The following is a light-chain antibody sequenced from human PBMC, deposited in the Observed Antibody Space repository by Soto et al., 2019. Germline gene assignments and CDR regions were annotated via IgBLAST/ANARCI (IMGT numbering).Light chain of an antibody. Sequence: DIQITQYQSSLSASVGDRVTITCQASQNINNYLNWYQQKPGRAPKLLIYDASNLEAGVPSRFRGSGSGTDFTFTISRLQPEDIATNYCEQYENLPTFGQGTRLEI. CDR3: EQYENLPT. V-gene: IGKV1-33*01. CDR1: QNINNY. CDR2: DAS. J-gene: IGKJ5*01.